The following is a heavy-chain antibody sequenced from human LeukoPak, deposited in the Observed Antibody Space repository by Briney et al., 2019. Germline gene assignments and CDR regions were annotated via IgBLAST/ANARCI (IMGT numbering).Heavy chain of an antibody. Sequence: SETLSLTCAVSGTSFSSYYWSWIRQPPGKGLEWIGEVNHSGYTNDNPSLKSRVTISVDTSKNQFSLRLRSVTAADTGVYFCARMTTGHDFWGQGTLVTVTS. CDR2: VNHSGYT. D-gene: IGHD4-17*01. V-gene: IGHV4-34*01. CDR3: ARMTTGHDF. CDR1: GTSFSSYY. J-gene: IGHJ4*02.